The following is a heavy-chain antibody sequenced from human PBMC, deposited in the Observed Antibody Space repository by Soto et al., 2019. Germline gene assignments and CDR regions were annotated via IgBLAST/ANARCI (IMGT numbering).Heavy chain of an antibody. CDR2: IYYSGST. D-gene: IGHD5-18*01. CDR1: GGSISSYY. Sequence: PSETLSLTCTVSGGSISSYYWSWIRQPPGKGLEWIGYIYYSGSTNYNPSLKSRVTISVDTSKNQFSLKLSSVTAADTAVYYCASSNGYSYGLGWFDPWGQGTLVTV. J-gene: IGHJ5*02. V-gene: IGHV4-59*08. CDR3: ASSNGYSYGLGWFDP.